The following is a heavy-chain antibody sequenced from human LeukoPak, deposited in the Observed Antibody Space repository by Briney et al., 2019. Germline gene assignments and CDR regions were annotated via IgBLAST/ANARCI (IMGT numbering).Heavy chain of an antibody. CDR1: GYTFTNNY. J-gene: IGHJ4*02. CDR2: IYPRDGST. V-gene: IGHV1-46*01. CDR3: ARDQEGFDY. Sequence: ASVTVSCTASGYTFTNNYLHWVRQAPGQGLEWMGMIYPRDGSTSYAQNFQGRVTVTRDTSTTTVHMELRGLRSEDTAVYYCARDQEGFDYWGQGTVVTVSS.